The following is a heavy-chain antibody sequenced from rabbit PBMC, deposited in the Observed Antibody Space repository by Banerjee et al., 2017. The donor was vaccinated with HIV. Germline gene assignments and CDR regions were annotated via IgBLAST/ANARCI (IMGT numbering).Heavy chain of an antibody. CDR1: GFSFSNKYV. CDR2: INTSSGNT. Sequence: QEQLEESGGDLVKPEGSLTLTCTASGFSFSNKYVMCWVRQAPGKGLEWIACINTSSGNTVYASWVNGRFTISSDNAQNTVALQMTSLTAADTATYFCARDLAGVIGWNFNLWGP. J-gene: IGHJ4*01. D-gene: IGHD4-1*01. CDR3: ARDLAGVIGWNFNL. V-gene: IGHV1S45*01.